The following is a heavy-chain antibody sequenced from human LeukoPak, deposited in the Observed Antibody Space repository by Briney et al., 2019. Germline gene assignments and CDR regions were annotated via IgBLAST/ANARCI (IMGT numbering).Heavy chain of an antibody. Sequence: PGGSLRLSCAASGFTFSSYSMNWVRQAPGKGLEWVSSISSSSSYIYYADSVKGRFTISRDNAKNSLYLQMNSLRAEDTAVYYCARSPNYVGEGKYFDYWGQGTLVTVSS. CDR1: GFTFSSYS. CDR2: ISSSSSYI. D-gene: IGHD3-16*01. J-gene: IGHJ4*02. V-gene: IGHV3-21*01. CDR3: ARSPNYVGEGKYFDY.